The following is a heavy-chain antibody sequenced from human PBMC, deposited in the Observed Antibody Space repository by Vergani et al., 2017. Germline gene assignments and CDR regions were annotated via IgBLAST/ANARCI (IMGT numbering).Heavy chain of an antibody. CDR2: MDYSWGT. Sequence: QVQLQESGPGLVKPSETLSLTCPVSGDSVISTDYHWGWIRQPPGKGLEWIGSMDYSWGTSYNPSLESRISISFETPKNQFSLRLTSVTAADTAVYYCASKRGACRAAYCHSYDFWGPGTLVGVSS. CDR3: ASKRGACRAAYCHSYDF. CDR1: GDSVISTDYH. V-gene: IGHV4-39*01. D-gene: IGHD2-15*01. J-gene: IGHJ4*02.